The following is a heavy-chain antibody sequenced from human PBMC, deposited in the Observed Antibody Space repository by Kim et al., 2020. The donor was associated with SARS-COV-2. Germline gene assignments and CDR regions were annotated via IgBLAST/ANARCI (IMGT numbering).Heavy chain of an antibody. CDR1: GYTFTSYG. CDR2: ISAYNGNT. Sequence: ASVKVSCKASGYTFTSYGISWVRQAPGQGLEWMGWISAYNGNTNYAQKLQGRVTMTTDTSTSTAYMELRSLRSDDTAVYYCARDRVVVVPAAIRYYYYYGMDVWGQGTTVTVSS. D-gene: IGHD2-2*01. CDR3: ARDRVVVVPAAIRYYYYYGMDV. J-gene: IGHJ6*02. V-gene: IGHV1-18*01.